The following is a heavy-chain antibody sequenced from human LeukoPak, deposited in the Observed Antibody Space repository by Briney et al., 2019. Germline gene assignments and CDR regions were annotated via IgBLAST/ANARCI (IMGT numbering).Heavy chain of an antibody. CDR2: IYYSGST. D-gene: IGHD6-13*01. V-gene: IGHV4-31*03. CDR1: GGSISSGGYY. Sequence: PSETLSLTCTVSGGSISSGGYYWSWIRQHPGKGLEWIGYIYYSGSTYYNPSLKSRVTISVDTSKNQFSLKLSSVTAADTAVYYCAQQLERGRAFDIWGQGTMVTVSS. J-gene: IGHJ3*02. CDR3: AQQLERGRAFDI.